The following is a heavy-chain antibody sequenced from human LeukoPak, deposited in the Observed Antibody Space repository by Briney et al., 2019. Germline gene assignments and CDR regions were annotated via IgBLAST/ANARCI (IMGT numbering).Heavy chain of an antibody. D-gene: IGHD3-22*01. J-gene: IGHJ6*02. CDR3: AKDQLESGYVSYYYGMDV. V-gene: IGHV3-30*18. Sequence: PGRSLRLSCAASGFTFSSYGMHWVRQAPGKGLEWVAVISYDGSNKYYADSVKGRFTISRDNSKNTLYLQMNSLRAEDTAVYYCAKDQLESGYVSYYYGMDVWGQGTTVTVSS. CDR1: GFTFSSYG. CDR2: ISYDGSNK.